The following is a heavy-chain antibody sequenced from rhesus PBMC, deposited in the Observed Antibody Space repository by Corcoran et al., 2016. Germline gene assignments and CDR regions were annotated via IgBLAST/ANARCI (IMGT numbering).Heavy chain of an antibody. D-gene: IGHD3-16*01. Sequence: QLQLQESGPGLVKPSQTLSVTCAVSGGSISSSYWSWIRQAPGKGLEWIGYIYGSGRCTNSNPSLKSRVTLSVDTSKNQLSLRLSSVTAADTAVYYCATRQGSGSYATYYYFDYWGQGVLVTVSS. CDR3: ATRQGSGSYATYYYFDY. CDR1: GGSISSSY. J-gene: IGHJ4*01. CDR2: IYGSGRCT. V-gene: IGHV4-169*01.